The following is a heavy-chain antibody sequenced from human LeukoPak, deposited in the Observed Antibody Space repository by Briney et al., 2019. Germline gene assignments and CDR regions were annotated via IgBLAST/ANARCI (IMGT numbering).Heavy chain of an antibody. CDR1: GGTLSSYT. D-gene: IGHD4-23*01. CDR3: AREGSGNPLDY. V-gene: IGHV1-69*04. J-gene: IGHJ4*02. Sequence: SVKVSCKASGGTLSSYTISWMRQAPGQGLEWMGRIIPILGIANYAQKFQGRVTITADKSTSTAYKELSSLGSEDTAVYYCAREGSGNPLDYWGQGTLVTVSS. CDR2: IIPILGIA.